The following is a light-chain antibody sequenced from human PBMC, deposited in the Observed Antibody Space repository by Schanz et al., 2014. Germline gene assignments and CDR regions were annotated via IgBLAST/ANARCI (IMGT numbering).Light chain of an antibody. CDR2: DVT. Sequence: QSALTQPPSASGSPGQSVTISCTGTSSDIGRYNYVSWYQHHPGKAPKLLIYDVTKRPSGVPDRFSGSKSGNTASLTVSGLQVEDEAEYYCSSNGGVNIYVFGTGTKLTVL. V-gene: IGLV2-8*01. J-gene: IGLJ1*01. CDR1: SSDIGRYNY. CDR3: SSNGGVNIYV.